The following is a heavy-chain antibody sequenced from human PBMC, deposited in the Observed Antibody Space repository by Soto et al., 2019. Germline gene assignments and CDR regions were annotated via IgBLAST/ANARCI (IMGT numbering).Heavy chain of an antibody. CDR2: IWYDGSNK. Sequence: PGGSLRLSCAASGFTFSSYGMHWVRQAPGKGLEWVAVIWYDGSNKYYADSVKGRFTISRDNSKNTLYLQMNSLRAEDTAVYYCARDNYDSSGYTFDYWGQGTLVTVSS. D-gene: IGHD3-22*01. CDR1: GFTFSSYG. J-gene: IGHJ4*02. CDR3: ARDNYDSSGYTFDY. V-gene: IGHV3-33*01.